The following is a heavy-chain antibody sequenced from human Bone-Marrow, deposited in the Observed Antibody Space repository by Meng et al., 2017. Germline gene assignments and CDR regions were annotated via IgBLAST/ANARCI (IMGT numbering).Heavy chain of an antibody. CDR3: ARDGGYCSGGSCYSGFPYY. CDR2: ISSSSSYI. V-gene: IGHV3-21*01. D-gene: IGHD2-15*01. J-gene: IGHJ4*02. CDR1: GFTFDDYG. Sequence: GESLKISCAASGFTFDDYGMSWVRQAPGKGLEWVSSISSSSSYIYYADSVKGRFTISRDNAKNSLYLQMNSLRAEDTAVYYCARDGGYCSGGSCYSGFPYYWGQGTLVTVSS.